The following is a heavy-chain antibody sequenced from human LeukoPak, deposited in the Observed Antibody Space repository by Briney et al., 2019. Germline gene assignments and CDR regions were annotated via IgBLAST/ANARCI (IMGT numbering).Heavy chain of an antibody. D-gene: IGHD4-17*01. CDR2: IYYSGST. CDR1: GGSISSYY. J-gene: IGHJ4*02. V-gene: IGHV4-59*08. Sequence: SETLSLTCTASGGSISSYYWSWIRQPPGKGLESIGYIYYSGSTNYNPSLKSRVTISIDTSKNQFSLNLGSVTAADTAIYYCARQNFLVTTGGPSFYFDYWGQGALVTVSS. CDR3: ARQNFLVTTGGPSFYFDY.